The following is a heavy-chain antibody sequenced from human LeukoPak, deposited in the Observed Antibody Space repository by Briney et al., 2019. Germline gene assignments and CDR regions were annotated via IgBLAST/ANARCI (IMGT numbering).Heavy chain of an antibody. CDR3: ARASTPLANNWFDP. Sequence: SEALSLTCAVYGGSFSGYYWSWIRQPPGKGLEWIGEISHSGSTNYNPSLKSRVTISVDTSKNQFSLKLSSVTAADTAVYYCARASTPLANNWFDPWGQGTLVTVSS. D-gene: IGHD2-2*01. CDR2: ISHSGST. J-gene: IGHJ5*02. V-gene: IGHV4-34*01. CDR1: GGSFSGYY.